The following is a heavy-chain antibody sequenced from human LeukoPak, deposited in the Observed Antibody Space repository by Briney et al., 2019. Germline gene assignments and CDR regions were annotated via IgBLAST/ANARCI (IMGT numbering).Heavy chain of an antibody. CDR2: IFYSGST. V-gene: IGHV4-39*07. D-gene: IGHD3-10*01. CDR3: AKSNGYGLVDI. CDR1: GGSIIGYY. J-gene: IGHJ3*02. Sequence: KPSETLSLTCSVSGGSIIGYYWGWIRQPPGKGLEWIGNIFYSGSTYYSPSLKSRVTISLDTSRNQFSLKLNSVTAADTAVYYCAKSNGYGLVDIWGQGTMVTVSS.